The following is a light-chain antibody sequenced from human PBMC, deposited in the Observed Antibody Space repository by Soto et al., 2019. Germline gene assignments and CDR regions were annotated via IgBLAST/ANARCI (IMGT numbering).Light chain of an antibody. CDR3: TSYVGSNIWV. Sequence: QSVLTQPPSASGSPGQSVTISCTGTSSDVGAYKYVSWYQQYPGKAPKLMIYEVSKRPSGVPDRFSGSKSGNTASLTVSGLQXXDEADYYCTSYVGSNIWVFGGGTKLTVL. V-gene: IGLV2-8*01. CDR1: SSDVGAYKY. CDR2: EVS. J-gene: IGLJ3*02.